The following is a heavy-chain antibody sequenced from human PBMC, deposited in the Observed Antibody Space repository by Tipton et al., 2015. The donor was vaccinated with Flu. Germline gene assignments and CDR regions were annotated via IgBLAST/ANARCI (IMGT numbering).Heavy chain of an antibody. J-gene: IGHJ4*02. Sequence: LRLSCTVSGGSISSYYWSWIRQPPGKGLEWIGYIYYSGSTNYNPSLKSRVTISVDTPKNQFSLKLSSVTAADTAVYYCARLADYGDYGIDYWGQGTLVTVSS. CDR3: ARLADYGDYGIDY. CDR1: GGSISSYY. D-gene: IGHD4-17*01. CDR2: IYYSGST. V-gene: IGHV4-59*08.